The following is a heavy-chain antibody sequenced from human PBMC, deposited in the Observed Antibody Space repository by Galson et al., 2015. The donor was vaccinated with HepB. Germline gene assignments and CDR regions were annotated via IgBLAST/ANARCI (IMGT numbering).Heavy chain of an antibody. J-gene: IGHJ1*01. CDR3: ARVAGYCSSTSCHRHFQH. D-gene: IGHD2-2*02. V-gene: IGHV1-69*13. CDR2: IIPIFGTA. Sequence: SVKVSCKASGGTFSSYAISWVRQAPGQGLEWMGGIIPIFGTANYAQKFQGRVTITADESTSTAYMELSSLRSEDTAVYYCARVAGYCSSTSCHRHFQHWGQGTLVTVSS. CDR1: GGTFSSYA.